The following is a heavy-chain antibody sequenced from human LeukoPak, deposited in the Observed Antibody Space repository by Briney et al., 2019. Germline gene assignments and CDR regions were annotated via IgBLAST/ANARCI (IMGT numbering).Heavy chain of an antibody. CDR3: ARAPSTTWLQSLVDY. D-gene: IGHD5-24*01. J-gene: IGHJ4*02. CDR2: INPNSGGT. Sequence: GASVKVSCKASGYTFTGYYMHWVRQAPGQGLEWMGWINPNSGGTNYAQKFQGRVTMTRDTSISTAYMELSRLRSDDTAVYYCARAPSTTWLQSLVDYWGQGTLVTVSS. V-gene: IGHV1-2*02. CDR1: GYTFTGYY.